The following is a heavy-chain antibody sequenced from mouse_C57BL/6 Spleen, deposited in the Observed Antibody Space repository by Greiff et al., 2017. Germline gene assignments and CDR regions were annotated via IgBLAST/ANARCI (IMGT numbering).Heavy chain of an antibody. CDR1: GYTFTSYW. CDR2: IHPNSGST. Sequence: VQLQQSGAELVKPGASVKLSCKASGYTFTSYWMHWVKQRPGQGLEWIGMIHPNSGSTNYNEKFKSKATLTVDKSSSTAYMQLSSLTSEDSAVYYCARKKDLYALDYWGQGTSVTVSS. V-gene: IGHV1-64*01. CDR3: ARKKDLYALDY. J-gene: IGHJ4*01.